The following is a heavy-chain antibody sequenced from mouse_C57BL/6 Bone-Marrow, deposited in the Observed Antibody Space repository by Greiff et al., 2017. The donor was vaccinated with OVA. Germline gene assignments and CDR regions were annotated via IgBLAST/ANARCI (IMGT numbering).Heavy chain of an antibody. J-gene: IGHJ4*01. CDR3: ERHIDWFYAMDY. CDR1: GFTFSDYG. V-gene: IGHV5-15*01. Sequence: EVQLVESGGGLVQPGGSLKLSCAASGFTFSDYGMAWVRQAPRKGPEWVAFISNLAYSIYYADTVTGRFTITTENAKNTLYLEMSSLRSKVAAMDYCERHIDWFYAMDYWGQGTSVTVSS. D-gene: IGHD2-12*01. CDR2: ISNLAYSI.